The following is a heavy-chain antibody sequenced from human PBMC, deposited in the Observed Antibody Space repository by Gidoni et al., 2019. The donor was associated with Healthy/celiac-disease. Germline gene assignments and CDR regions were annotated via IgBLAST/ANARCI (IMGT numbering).Heavy chain of an antibody. V-gene: IGHV4-34*01. Sequence: QVQLQQWGAGLLKPSETLSPTCAVYGGSFSGYYWCWIRQPPGKGLEWIGEINHIGSTNYNPSLKSRVTISVDTSKNQFSLKLSSVTAADTAVYYCARNSTRIDYWGQGTLVTVSS. J-gene: IGHJ4*02. CDR2: INHIGST. CDR1: GGSFSGYY. CDR3: ARNSTRIDY.